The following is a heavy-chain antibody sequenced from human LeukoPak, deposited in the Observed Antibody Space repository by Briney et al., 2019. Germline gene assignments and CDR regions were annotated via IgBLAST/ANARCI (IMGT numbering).Heavy chain of an antibody. CDR1: GFTFNTHG. V-gene: IGHV3-30*02. J-gene: IGHJ6*03. CDR3: AKDRVLLWFGGSYYYMDV. D-gene: IGHD3-10*01. Sequence: GGSLRLSCAGSGFTFNTHGMHWVRQAPGKGLEWVAFIRNDGSDKYYAEFVQGRFTISRDNSKNTLYLQMNSLRAEDTAVYYCAKDRVLLWFGGSYYYMDVWGKGTTVTISS. CDR2: IRNDGSDK.